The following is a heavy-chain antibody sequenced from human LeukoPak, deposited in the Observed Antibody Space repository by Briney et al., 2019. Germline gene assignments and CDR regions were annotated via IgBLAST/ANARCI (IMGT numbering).Heavy chain of an antibody. Sequence: GRSLRLSCAASGFTFSSYGMHWVRQAPGKGLEWVSYISGSGRTIFYADSVKGRFTISRDNAKNSLYLQMNSLRAEDTAVYYCARLYWGSYRFLDYWGQGTLVTVSS. CDR1: GFTFSSYG. J-gene: IGHJ4*02. CDR3: ARLYWGSYRFLDY. D-gene: IGHD3-16*02. V-gene: IGHV3-48*04. CDR2: ISGSGRTI.